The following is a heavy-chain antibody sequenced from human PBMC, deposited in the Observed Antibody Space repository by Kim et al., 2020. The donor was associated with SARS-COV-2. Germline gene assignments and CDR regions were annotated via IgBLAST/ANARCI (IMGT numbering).Heavy chain of an antibody. Sequence: GGSLRLSCAASGFTFSSYAMHWVRQAPGKGLEWVAVISYDGSNKYYADSVKGRFTISRDNSKNTLYLQMNSLRAEDTAVYYCARVDSRDCGGDCLTDYWGQGTLVTVSS. CDR3: ARVDSRDCGGDCLTDY. J-gene: IGHJ4*02. CDR2: ISYDGSNK. D-gene: IGHD2-21*02. V-gene: IGHV3-30-3*01. CDR1: GFTFSSYA.